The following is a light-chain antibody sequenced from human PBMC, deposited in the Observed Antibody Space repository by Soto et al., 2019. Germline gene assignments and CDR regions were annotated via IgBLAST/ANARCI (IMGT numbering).Light chain of an antibody. J-gene: IGKJ5*01. V-gene: IGKV3-11*01. CDR2: DAS. CDR1: QSVSSSY. CDR3: QQRSNWPTYT. Sequence: ESVLTQSPGTLSLSPGERATLSCRASQSVSSSYLAWYQQKPGQAPRLXXYDASNRANGIPARFSGSGSGTDLTLTISSLEPEDFAVYDGQQRSNWPTYTFGQGTRLEIK.